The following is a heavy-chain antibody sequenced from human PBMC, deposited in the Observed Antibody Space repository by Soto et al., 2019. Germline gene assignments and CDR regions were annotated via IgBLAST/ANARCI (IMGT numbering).Heavy chain of an antibody. Sequence: ASVKVSCKTSGYFFTSHYIHCVLLSPGRGLEWMGRINPNNGDTNSPQKFQGRVTMTSDTSISTAYMEMSGLRSDDTALYYCAREVTYGGGSFSLGLWGQGTLVTVSS. V-gene: IGHV1-2*06. CDR2: INPNNGDT. J-gene: IGHJ4*02. CDR3: AREVTYGGGSFSLGL. D-gene: IGHD3-10*01. CDR1: GYFFTSHY.